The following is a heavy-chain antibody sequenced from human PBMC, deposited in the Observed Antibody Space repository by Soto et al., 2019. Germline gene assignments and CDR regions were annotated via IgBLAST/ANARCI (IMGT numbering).Heavy chain of an antibody. J-gene: IGHJ1*01. Sequence: KESGPVLVKPTETLTLTCTVSGFSPSNARMGVSWIRQPPGKALEWLAHIFSNDEKSYRTSLKSRLTISKDTSKSQVVLTMTNMDPVDTATYYCARMLGDCSGGSCSGYCQHWGQGTLVTVSS. CDR2: IFSNDEK. D-gene: IGHD2-15*01. CDR3: ARMLGDCSGGSCSGYCQH. CDR1: GFSPSNARMG. V-gene: IGHV2-26*01.